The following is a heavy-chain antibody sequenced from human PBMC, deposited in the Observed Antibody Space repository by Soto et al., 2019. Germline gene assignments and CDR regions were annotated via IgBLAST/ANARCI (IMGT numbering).Heavy chain of an antibody. CDR2: ISAYNGNT. D-gene: IGHD1-20*01. Sequence: VASVKVSCKASGYTFTSYGISWVRQAPGQGLEWMGWISAYNGNTNYAQKLQGRVTMTTDTSTSTAYMELRSLRSDDTAVYYCAYNWNYEYYMDVWGKGTTVTVSS. CDR1: GYTFTSYG. CDR3: AYNWNYEYYMDV. V-gene: IGHV1-18*01. J-gene: IGHJ6*03.